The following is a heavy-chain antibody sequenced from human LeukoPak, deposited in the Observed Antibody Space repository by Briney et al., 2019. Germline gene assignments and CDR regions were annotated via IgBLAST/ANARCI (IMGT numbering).Heavy chain of an antibody. Sequence: GGSLRLSCSASGFSFSSYGMTWVRPAPRKGLEWVSGVSDSGYTPYYADSVKGRFTISRDNSKNTLYLQMNSLRAEDTAVYYCAKGIERTTVTTFDYWGQGTLVTVSS. CDR1: GFSFSSYG. V-gene: IGHV3-23*01. J-gene: IGHJ4*02. CDR2: VSDSGYTP. CDR3: AKGIERTTVTTFDY. D-gene: IGHD4-17*01.